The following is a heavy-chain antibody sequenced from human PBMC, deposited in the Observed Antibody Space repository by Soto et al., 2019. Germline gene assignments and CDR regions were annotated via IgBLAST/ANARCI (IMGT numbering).Heavy chain of an antibody. Sequence: SETLSLTCTVSGGSISSYYWSWIRQPPGKGLEWIGYIYYSGSTNYNPSLKSRVTISVDTSKNQFSLKLSSVTAADTAVYYCARGNGGITMVRGVIRKFDDWGQGTLVTVSS. CDR2: IYYSGST. CDR1: GGSISSYY. J-gene: IGHJ4*02. D-gene: IGHD3-10*01. V-gene: IGHV4-59*01. CDR3: ARGNGGITMVRGVIRKFDD.